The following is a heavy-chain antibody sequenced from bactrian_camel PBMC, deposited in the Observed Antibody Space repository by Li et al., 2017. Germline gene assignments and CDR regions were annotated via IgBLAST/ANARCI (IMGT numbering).Heavy chain of an antibody. CDR2: INSRGGSA. CDR1: KFTYDHNS. V-gene: IGHV3S1*01. J-gene: IGHJ6*01. CDR3: AAEREYRDGASWMEYGGCEFGT. Sequence: HVQLVESGGGSVQPGGSLRLSCDTSKFTYDHNSLGWFRQAPGKGLEWVSAINSRGGSAYYADSVKGRFTISQDDAKNTLYLQMNNLNPEDTAMYYCAAEREYRDGASWMEYGGCEFGTWGQGTQVTVS. D-gene: IGHD4*01.